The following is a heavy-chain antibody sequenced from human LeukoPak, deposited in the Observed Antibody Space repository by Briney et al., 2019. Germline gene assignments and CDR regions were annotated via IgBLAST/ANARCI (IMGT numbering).Heavy chain of an antibody. J-gene: IGHJ4*02. Sequence: GASVKVSCKASGGTFISYTFTWVRQAPGQGLEWMGRIIPILGIANYAQKFQVRVTITADKSTSTTYMELSSLRSEDTAVYYCARDNDSSGWSYFDYWGQGTLGTVSS. CDR1: GGTFISYT. D-gene: IGHD6-19*01. V-gene: IGHV1-69*04. CDR2: IIPILGIA. CDR3: ARDNDSSGWSYFDY.